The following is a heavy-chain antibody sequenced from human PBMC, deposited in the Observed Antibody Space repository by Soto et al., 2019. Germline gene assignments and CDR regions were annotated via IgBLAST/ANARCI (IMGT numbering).Heavy chain of an antibody. CDR3: AREVWDIAAAGTSLFFDY. CDR2: ISYDGSNK. D-gene: IGHD6-13*01. Sequence: QVQLVESGGGVVQPGRSLRLSCAASGFTFSSYAMHWVRQAPGKGLEWVAVISYDGSNKYYADSVKGRFTISRDNSKNTLYLQMNSLRAEDTAVYYCAREVWDIAAAGTSLFFDYWGQGTLVTLSS. J-gene: IGHJ4*02. V-gene: IGHV3-30-3*01. CDR1: GFTFSSYA.